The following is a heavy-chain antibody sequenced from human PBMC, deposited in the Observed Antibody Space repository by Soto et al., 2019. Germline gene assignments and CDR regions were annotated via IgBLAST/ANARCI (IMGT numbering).Heavy chain of an antibody. J-gene: IGHJ6*02. D-gene: IGHD2-21*01. V-gene: IGHV1-69*01. CDR1: GGTLNNYA. CDR2: IIPIFGTP. Sequence: QVLLVQSGAEVKKPGSSVKVSCKASGGTLNNYAISWVRQAPGQGLEWMGGIIPIFGTPNYALKFQGRVTINADEPTNTGYIELSSLRAEDTPLYFGARGGLCPVSCGGGGCHFVYYYGVNVWGQGTAVSVTS. CDR3: ARGGLCPVSCGGGGCHFVYYYGVNV.